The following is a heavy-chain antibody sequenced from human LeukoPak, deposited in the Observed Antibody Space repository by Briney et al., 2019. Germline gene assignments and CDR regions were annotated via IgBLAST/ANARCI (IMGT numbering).Heavy chain of an antibody. V-gene: IGHV4-30-2*01. CDR2: IYHSGST. D-gene: IGHD3-10*01. Sequence: SETLSLTCAVSGGSISGGGYSWSWIRQPPGKGLEWIGYIYHSGSTYYNPSLKSRVTISVDRSKNQFSLKLSSVTAADTAVYYCARGQPGVMWFGESGDDAFDIWGQGTMVTVSS. CDR1: GGSISGGGYS. CDR3: ARGQPGVMWFGESGDDAFDI. J-gene: IGHJ3*02.